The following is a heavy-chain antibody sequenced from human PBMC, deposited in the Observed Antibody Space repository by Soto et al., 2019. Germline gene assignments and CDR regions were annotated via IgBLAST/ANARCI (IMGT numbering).Heavy chain of an antibody. Sequence: GGSLRLYCAASGFTFSSYAMSWVRQAPGKGLEWVSAISGSGGSTYYADSVKGRFTISRDNSKNTLSLQMNSLRAEDTAVYYCAKAKKKDGGYYFDYWGQGTLVTVSS. CDR3: AKAKKKDGGYYFDY. D-gene: IGHD3-10*01. J-gene: IGHJ4*02. CDR2: ISGSGGST. V-gene: IGHV3-23*01. CDR1: GFTFSSYA.